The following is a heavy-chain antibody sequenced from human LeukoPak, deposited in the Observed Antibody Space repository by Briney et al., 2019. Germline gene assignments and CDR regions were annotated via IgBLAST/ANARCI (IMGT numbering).Heavy chain of an antibody. V-gene: IGHV3-30*04. Sequence: PGGSLRLSCAASGFTFSSYAMHWVRQAPGKGLEGVAVISYDGSNKYYADSVKGRFTISRDNSKNTLYLQMNSLRAEDTAVYYCARGGYGDTIDYWGQGTLVTVSS. D-gene: IGHD4-17*01. CDR1: GFTFSSYA. CDR3: ARGGYGDTIDY. J-gene: IGHJ4*02. CDR2: ISYDGSNK.